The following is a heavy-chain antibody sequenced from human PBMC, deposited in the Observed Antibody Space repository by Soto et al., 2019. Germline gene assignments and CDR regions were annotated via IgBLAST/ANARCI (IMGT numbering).Heavy chain of an antibody. V-gene: IGHV3-74*01. Sequence: PGGSLRLSCAASGFTFSSYWMHWVRQAPGKGLVWVSRINSDGSSTSYADSVKGRFTISRDNAKNTLYLQMNSLRAEDTAVYYCVRGKVLRYFDWSDYYYYGMDVWGQGTTVTVSS. CDR3: VRGKVLRYFDWSDYYYYGMDV. J-gene: IGHJ6*02. D-gene: IGHD3-9*01. CDR2: INSDGSST. CDR1: GFTFSSYW.